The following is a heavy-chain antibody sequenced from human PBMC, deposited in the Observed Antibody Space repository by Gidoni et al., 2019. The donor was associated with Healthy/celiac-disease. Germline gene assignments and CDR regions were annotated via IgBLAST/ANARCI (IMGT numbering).Heavy chain of an antibody. J-gene: IGHJ4*02. D-gene: IGHD6-6*01. CDR2: ISSSGSTI. Sequence: QVQLVEPGGGLVKPGVSLRLSCAASGFTFSDYYMSWIRQAPGKGLEWVSDISSSGSTIYYADSVKGRFTISRDNAKNSLYLQMNSLRAEDTAVYYCASVEYSSSFDYWGQGTLVTVSS. CDR3: ASVEYSSSFDY. V-gene: IGHV3-11*01. CDR1: GFTFSDYY.